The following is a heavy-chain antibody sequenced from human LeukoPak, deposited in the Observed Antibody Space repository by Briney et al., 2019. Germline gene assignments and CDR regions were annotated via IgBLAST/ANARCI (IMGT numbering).Heavy chain of an antibody. CDR3: TVTTSLDY. D-gene: IGHD1-14*01. V-gene: IGHV3-21*04. CDR1: GLTFSDYT. CDR2: ISSSSSYI. J-gene: IGHJ4*02. Sequence: LGGSLRLSCAASGLTFSDYTMNWVRQAPGKGLEWVSTISSSSSYIYYVDSVKGRFTISRDNAKNSLYLQMNSLRAEDTAVYYCTVTTSLDYWVQGTLVTVSS.